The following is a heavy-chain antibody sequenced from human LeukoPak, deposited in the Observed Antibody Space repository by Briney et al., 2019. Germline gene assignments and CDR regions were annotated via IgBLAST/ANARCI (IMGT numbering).Heavy chain of an antibody. D-gene: IGHD6-6*01. CDR3: AREYSSSSVRDY. CDR2: IYHSGST. CDR1: GGSISSGGYY. V-gene: IGHV4-30-2*01. Sequence: SETLSLTCTVSGGSISSGGYYGSWIRQPPGKGLEWIGYIYHSGSTYYNPSLKSRVTISVDRSKNRFSLKLSSVTAADTAVYYCAREYSSSSVRDYWGQGTLVTVSS. J-gene: IGHJ4*02.